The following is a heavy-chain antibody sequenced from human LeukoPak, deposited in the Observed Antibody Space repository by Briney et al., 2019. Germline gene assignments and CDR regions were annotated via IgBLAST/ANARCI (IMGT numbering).Heavy chain of an antibody. Sequence: SETLSLTCTVSGGSISGYYWSWIRQPAGKGLEWIGRIYTSGSTNYNPSLKSRVTMSVDTSKNQFSLKLSSVTAADTAVYYCAREEIVVVPAATNYYYYGMDVWGQGTTVTVSS. J-gene: IGHJ6*02. CDR3: AREEIVVVPAATNYYYYGMDV. D-gene: IGHD2-2*01. V-gene: IGHV4-4*07. CDR2: IYTSGST. CDR1: GGSISGYY.